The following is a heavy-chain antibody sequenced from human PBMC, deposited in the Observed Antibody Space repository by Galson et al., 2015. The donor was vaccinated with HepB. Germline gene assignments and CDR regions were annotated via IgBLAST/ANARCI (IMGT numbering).Heavy chain of an antibody. V-gene: IGHV3-64D*06. CDR3: VTLSGVGYSSRSCRDQYWFDP. CDR1: GFTFSSYA. CDR2: ISSNGGST. J-gene: IGHJ5*02. D-gene: IGHD2-2*01. Sequence: SLRVSCAASGFTFSSYAMHWVRQAPGQGLEYCSAISSNGGSTYYADTVKGRFTISRDNSKNTLYLQMSSLRAEATAADYCVTLSGVGYSSRSCRDQYWFDPWGQGTLVTVSS.